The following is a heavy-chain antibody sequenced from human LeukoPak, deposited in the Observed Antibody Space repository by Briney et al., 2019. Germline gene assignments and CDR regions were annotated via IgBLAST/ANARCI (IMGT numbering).Heavy chain of an antibody. V-gene: IGHV3-48*01. D-gene: IGHD6-13*01. CDR3: ARDSSPDY. CDR1: GFTFSRYS. CDR2: ISSSSSTI. Sequence: GGSLRLSCAASGFTFSRYSMNWVRQAPGKGLEWVSYISSSSSTIYYADSVEGRFTISRDNAKNSLYLQMNSLRAEDPGVYYCARDSSPDYWGQGTLVTVSS. J-gene: IGHJ4*02.